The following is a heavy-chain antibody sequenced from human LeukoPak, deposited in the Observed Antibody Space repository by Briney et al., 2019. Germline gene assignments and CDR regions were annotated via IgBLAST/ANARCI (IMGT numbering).Heavy chain of an antibody. D-gene: IGHD2-2*01. J-gene: IGHJ5*02. CDR3: ARGPVVVVPAATWSWFDR. CDR2: INPSGGST. CDR1: GYTFTSYY. V-gene: IGHV1-46*01. Sequence: ASVKVSCKASGYTFTSYYMHWVRQAPGQGLEWMGIINPSGGSTSYAQKFQGRVTMTRDTSTSTVYMELSSLRSEDTAVYYCARGPVVVVPAATWSWFDRWGQGTLVTVSS.